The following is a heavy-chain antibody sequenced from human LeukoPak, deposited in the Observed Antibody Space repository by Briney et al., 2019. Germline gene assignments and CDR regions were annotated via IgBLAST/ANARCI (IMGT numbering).Heavy chain of an antibody. CDR3: ARSFCTSAACSKGHYYYVIEV. CDR1: GFTFSRYA. Sequence: PGGSLRLSCAASGFTFSRYAMNWVRQAPGKGLEWVSYISTGGDNRFYADSLKGRFTVSSDNGKNSLFLQMDSLRAEDTAVYYCARSFCTSAACSKGHYYYVIEVRGQVTKVTVSS. CDR2: ISTGGDNR. V-gene: IGHV3-21*01. D-gene: IGHD3/OR15-3a*01. J-gene: IGHJ6*01.